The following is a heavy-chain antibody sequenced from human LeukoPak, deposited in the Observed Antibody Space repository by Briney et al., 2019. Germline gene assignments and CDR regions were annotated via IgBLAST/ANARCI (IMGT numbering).Heavy chain of an antibody. CDR3: ARVGIAAAGNFDY. D-gene: IGHD6-13*01. CDR1: GGSISSYY. CDR2: IYYSGST. Sequence: SETLSLTCTVSGGSISSYYWSWIRQPPGKGLEWIGYIYYSGSTNYNPSLKSRVTISVDTSKNQFSLKLSSVTAADTAVYYWARVGIAAAGNFDYWGQGTLVTVSS. J-gene: IGHJ4*02. V-gene: IGHV4-59*01.